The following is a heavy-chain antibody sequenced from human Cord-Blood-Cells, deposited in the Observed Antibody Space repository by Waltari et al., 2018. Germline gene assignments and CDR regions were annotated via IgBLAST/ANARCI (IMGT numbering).Heavy chain of an antibody. J-gene: IGHJ3*02. CDR3: ARDKLGIGARDAFDI. CDR2: INPNSGGT. Sequence: QVQLLQSGAEVKKPAATVKVSCNASGYTFTAHYLHWVRKAPGQGLERMGWINPNSGGTNYAQKFQGWVTMTRDTSISTAYMELSRLRSDDTAVYYCARDKLGIGARDAFDIWGQGTMVTVSS. D-gene: IGHD7-27*01. V-gene: IGHV1-2*04. CDR1: GYTFTAHY.